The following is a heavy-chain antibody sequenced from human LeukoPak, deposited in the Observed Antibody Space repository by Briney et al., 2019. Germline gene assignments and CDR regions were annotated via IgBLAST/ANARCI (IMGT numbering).Heavy chain of an antibody. CDR1: GGSISSSSYH. D-gene: IGHD6-25*01. CDR2: IYDSGST. V-gene: IGHV4-39*01. CDR3: ASPLAASGLRAFDI. Sequence: SETLSLTCSVSGGSISSSSYHWGWIRQPPGKGLEWIGNIYDSGSTYYNPSLKSRVTISIDTSKNQFSLKLSSVTAADTAVYYCASPLAASGLRAFDIWGQGTMVTVSS. J-gene: IGHJ3*02.